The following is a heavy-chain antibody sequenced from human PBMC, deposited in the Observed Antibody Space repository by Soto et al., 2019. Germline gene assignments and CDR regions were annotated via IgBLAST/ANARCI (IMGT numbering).Heavy chain of an antibody. CDR1: GYTFTGYY. Sequence: ASVKVSCKASGYTFTGYYMHWVRQAPGQGLEWMGWINPNSGGTNYAQKFQGRVTMTRDTSISTAYMELSRLRSDDTAVYYCARGSSSWYVVYYYYGMDVWGQGTTGTVSS. CDR3: ARGSSSWYVVYYYYGMDV. CDR2: INPNSGGT. D-gene: IGHD6-13*01. J-gene: IGHJ6*02. V-gene: IGHV1-2*02.